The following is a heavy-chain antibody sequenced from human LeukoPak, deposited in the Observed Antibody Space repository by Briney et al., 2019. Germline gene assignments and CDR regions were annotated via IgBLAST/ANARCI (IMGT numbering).Heavy chain of an antibody. D-gene: IGHD1-26*01. J-gene: IGHJ4*02. CDR2: FDPEDGET. CDR3: ATGIVGATRSGYYFDY. CDR1: GYTLTELS. Sequence: ASVEVSCKVSGYTLTELSMHWVRQAPGKGLEWMGGFDPEDGETIYAQKFQGRVTMTEDTSTDTAYMELSSLRSEDTAVYYCATGIVGATRSGYYFDYWGQGTLVTVSS. V-gene: IGHV1-24*01.